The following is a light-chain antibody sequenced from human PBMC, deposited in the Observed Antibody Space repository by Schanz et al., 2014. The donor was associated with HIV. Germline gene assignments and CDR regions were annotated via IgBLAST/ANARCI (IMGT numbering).Light chain of an antibody. Sequence: SALTQPASVSGSPGQSITISCTGPNSDINFYYYVSWFQQHPGKAPQLMIYDGSRRPSGVSNRFSGSKSDNAASLTISGLQPEDEADYYCISYTRDTVLFGGGTKLTVL. CDR2: DGS. J-gene: IGLJ2*01. V-gene: IGLV2-14*03. CDR3: ISYTRDTVL. CDR1: NSDINFYYY.